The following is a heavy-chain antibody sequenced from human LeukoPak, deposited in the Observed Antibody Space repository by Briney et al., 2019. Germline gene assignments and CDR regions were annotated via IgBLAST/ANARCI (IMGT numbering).Heavy chain of an antibody. CDR2: ISSSSSYI. D-gene: IGHD3-10*01. V-gene: IGHV3-21*01. CDR1: GFTFSSYS. Sequence: GGSLRLSCAASGFTFSSYSMNWVRQAPGKGLEWVSSISSSSSYIYYADSVKGRFTISRDNAKNSLYLQMNSLRAEDTAVYYCARDLGPFYYGSGLDFDPWGQGTLVTVSS. J-gene: IGHJ5*02. CDR3: ARDLGPFYYGSGLDFDP.